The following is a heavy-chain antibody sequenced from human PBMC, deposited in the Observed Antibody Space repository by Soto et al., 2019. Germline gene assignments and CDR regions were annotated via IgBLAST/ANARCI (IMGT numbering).Heavy chain of an antibody. Sequence: PSETLSLTCTVSGGSISNYYWSWIRQPAGKGLEWIGRIYTSGNTNYNPSLKGRVTMSVDMSKNQFSLKLSSVAAADTAVYYCARDDNGHNGRAFDPWGQGTLVTVSS. J-gene: IGHJ5*02. CDR2: IYTSGNT. D-gene: IGHD4-17*01. V-gene: IGHV4-4*07. CDR1: GGSISNYY. CDR3: ARDDNGHNGRAFDP.